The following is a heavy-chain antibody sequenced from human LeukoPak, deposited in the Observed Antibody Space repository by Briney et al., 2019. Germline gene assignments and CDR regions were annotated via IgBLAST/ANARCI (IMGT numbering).Heavy chain of an antibody. V-gene: IGHV4-59*12. J-gene: IGHJ5*02. CDR3: ARDYCTSTTCPNLFDP. CDR2: IYYSGST. D-gene: IGHD2-2*01. Sequence: SETLSLTCTVSGGSISSYYWSWIRQPPGKGLEWIGYIYYSGSTNYNPSLKSRVTISVDTSKNQFSLKLNSVTAADTAVYYCARDYCTSTTCPNLFDPWGQGTLVTVSS. CDR1: GGSISSYY.